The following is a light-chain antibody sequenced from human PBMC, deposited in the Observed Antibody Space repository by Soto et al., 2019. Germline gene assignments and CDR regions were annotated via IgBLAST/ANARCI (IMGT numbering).Light chain of an antibody. J-gene: IGLJ1*01. CDR3: CSHAGSSVV. V-gene: IGLV2-11*01. Sequence: QSALTQPASVSGSPGQSITISCTGTSSDVGTNKYVSWYQQHPGKAPQLIIYDVSKRPSGVPDRFSGSKSGNTASLTISGLQAEDEADYYCCSHAGSSVVFGTGTKLTVL. CDR1: SSDVGTNKY. CDR2: DVS.